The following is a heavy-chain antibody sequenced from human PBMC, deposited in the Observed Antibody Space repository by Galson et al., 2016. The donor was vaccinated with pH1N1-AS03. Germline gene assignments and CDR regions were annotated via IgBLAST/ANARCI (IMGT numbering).Heavy chain of an antibody. J-gene: IGHJ4*02. CDR1: GFDLNKAW. CDR3: ATEARQFDN. V-gene: IGHV3-15*01. CDR2: IKNKTDGGTA. Sequence: SLRLSCAASGFDLNKAWMSWVRQAPGRGLEWVGRIKNKTDGGTANYAISVMGRFTILKDDSRNTLYLHMNSLETEDTGIYFCATEARQFDNWGQGTLVTVSS.